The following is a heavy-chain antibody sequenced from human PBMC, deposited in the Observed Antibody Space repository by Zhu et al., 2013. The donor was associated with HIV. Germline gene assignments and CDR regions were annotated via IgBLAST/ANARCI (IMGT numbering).Heavy chain of an antibody. Sequence: QVQLLQSGAEVKKTGSSVKVSCKASGGTFSTHGISWVRQAPGQGPEWMGGIIPIFGTTDYAQKFQGRLTITADKSTSTAYMDLSSLRHEDTAVYYCARGKVKDTAMVNYYYYGMDVWGQGTTVTVSS. CDR2: IIPIFGTT. CDR1: GGTFSTHG. CDR3: ARGKVKDTAMVNYYYYGMDV. D-gene: IGHD5-18*01. J-gene: IGHJ6*02. V-gene: IGHV1-69*06.